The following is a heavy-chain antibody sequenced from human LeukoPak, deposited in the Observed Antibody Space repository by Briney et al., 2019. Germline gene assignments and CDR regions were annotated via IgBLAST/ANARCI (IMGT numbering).Heavy chain of an antibody. D-gene: IGHD3-16*01. Sequence: SETLSLTCTVSGYSVSSGYYWGWIRQPPGKGLEWIGSIYHSGSTYYNPSLKSRVTISVDTSKNQFSLKLNSVTAADTAVYYCARDIIIASSGGGDWFDPWGQGTLVTVSS. J-gene: IGHJ5*02. CDR2: IYHSGST. CDR3: ARDIIIASSGGGDWFDP. CDR1: GYSVSSGYY. V-gene: IGHV4-38-2*02.